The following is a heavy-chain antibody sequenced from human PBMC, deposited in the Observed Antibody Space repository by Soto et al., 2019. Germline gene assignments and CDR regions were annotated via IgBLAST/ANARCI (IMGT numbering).Heavy chain of an antibody. D-gene: IGHD3-10*01. CDR2: IYYSGST. J-gene: IGHJ4*02. CDR1: SGSITSVGYY. CDR3: ARVFGTYYFDY. V-gene: IGHV4-31*03. Sequence: QVQLQESGPGLVKPSQTLSLTCNVSSGSITSVGYYWSWIRQHPGKGLEWIAYIYYSGSTYYNPSLKSRFTISVETSKNQFSLKLSSVTAADTAVYYCARVFGTYYFDYWGQGTLVTVSS.